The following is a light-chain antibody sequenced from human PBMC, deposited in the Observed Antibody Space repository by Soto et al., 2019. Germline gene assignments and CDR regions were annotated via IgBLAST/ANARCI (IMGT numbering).Light chain of an antibody. CDR3: QQYDSYPWT. Sequence: AIRMTQSPSSFSASTGDRVTITCRASQDISNYLAWFQQKPGKAPKLLIYGASTLQSGVPSRFSGSGSGTDFTLTISRLQSEDFATYYCQQYDSYPWTFGQGTKAEIK. CDR1: QDISNY. V-gene: IGKV1-8*01. J-gene: IGKJ1*01. CDR2: GAS.